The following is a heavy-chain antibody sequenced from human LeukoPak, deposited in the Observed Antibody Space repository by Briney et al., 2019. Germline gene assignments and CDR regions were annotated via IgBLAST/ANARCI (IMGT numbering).Heavy chain of an antibody. CDR1: GFTFSSYA. CDR3: AKEKYYYDSSADRGGFDI. J-gene: IGHJ3*02. D-gene: IGHD3-22*01. V-gene: IGHV3-23*01. CDR2: ISGSGGST. Sequence: GGSLRLSCAASGFTFSSYAMSWVRQAPGKGLEWVSAISGSGGSTYYADSVKGRFTISRDNSKNTLYLQMNSLRAEDTAVYYCAKEKYYYDSSADRGGFDIWGQGTMVTVSS.